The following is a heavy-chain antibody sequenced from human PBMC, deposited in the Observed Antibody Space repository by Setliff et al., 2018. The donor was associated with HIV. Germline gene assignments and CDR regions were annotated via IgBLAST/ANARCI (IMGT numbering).Heavy chain of an antibody. J-gene: IGHJ4*02. Sequence: GESLKISCAASGFTVSSDYMNWVRQAPGKGLEWASVIHSGGSTFYADSVKGRFTISRDNSKNTVYLQMNSLRAEDTAVYYCARAPAVTTSLFFDYWGQGTLVTVSS. CDR3: ARAPAVTTSLFFDY. CDR1: GFTVSSDY. V-gene: IGHV3-66*01. D-gene: IGHD4-17*01. CDR2: IHSGGST.